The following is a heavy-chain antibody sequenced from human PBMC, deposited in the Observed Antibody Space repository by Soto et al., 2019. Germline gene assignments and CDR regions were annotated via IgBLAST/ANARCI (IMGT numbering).Heavy chain of an antibody. D-gene: IGHD4-17*01. Sequence: GGSVKVSCKASGYTFTSYCISWVRQAPGQGLEWMGWISAYNGNTNYAQKLQGRVTMTTDTSTSTAYMELRSLRSDDTAVYYCARDTTVTSFDYWGQGTLVTVSS. CDR3: ARDTTVTSFDY. CDR1: GYTFTSYC. CDR2: ISAYNGNT. V-gene: IGHV1-18*04. J-gene: IGHJ4*02.